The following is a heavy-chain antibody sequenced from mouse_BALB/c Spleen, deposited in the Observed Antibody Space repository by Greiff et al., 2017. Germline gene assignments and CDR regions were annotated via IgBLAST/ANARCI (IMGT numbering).Heavy chain of an antibody. Sequence: EVMLVESGGGLVPPGGSLKLSCAASGFTFSSYTMSWVRQTPEKRLEWVAYISNGGGSTYYPDTVKGRFTISRDNAKNTLYLQMSSLKSEDTAMYYCARSYGNYEFAYWGQGTLVTVSA. D-gene: IGHD2-1*01. J-gene: IGHJ3*01. CDR1: GFTFSSYT. V-gene: IGHV5-12-2*01. CDR2: ISNGGGST. CDR3: ARSYGNYEFAY.